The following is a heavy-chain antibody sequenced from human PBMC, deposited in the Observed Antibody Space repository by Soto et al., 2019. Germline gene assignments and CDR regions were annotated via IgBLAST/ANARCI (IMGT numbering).Heavy chain of an antibody. D-gene: IGHD5-12*01. J-gene: IGHJ4*02. V-gene: IGHV3-15*01. CDR2: IKTKTDGETT. CDR3: TATKGAYSAYVSCDF. Sequence: EVQVVESGGGLVKPGGSLRLSCTISGFIFKNAWMTWVRRAPGRGLEWIGRIKTKTDGETTDYASPMKGRFTISRDDSRSTVFLQMTSLKAEDTAIYYCTATKGAYSAYVSCDFWGQGVLATVSS. CDR1: GFIFKNAW.